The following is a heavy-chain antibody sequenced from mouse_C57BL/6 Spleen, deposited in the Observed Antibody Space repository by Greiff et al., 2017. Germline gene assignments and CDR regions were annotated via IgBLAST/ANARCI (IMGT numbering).Heavy chain of an antibody. V-gene: IGHV1-55*01. CDR3: ASYYGSEGYFDY. D-gene: IGHD1-1*01. J-gene: IGHJ2*01. Sequence: VQLQQSGAELVKPGASVKMSCKASGYTFTSYWITWVKQRPGQGLEWIGDIYPGSGSTNYNEKFKGKATLTVDTSSSTAYMQLSSLTSEDSAVYYCASYYGSEGYFDYWGQGTTLTVSS. CDR1: GYTFTSYW. CDR2: IYPGSGST.